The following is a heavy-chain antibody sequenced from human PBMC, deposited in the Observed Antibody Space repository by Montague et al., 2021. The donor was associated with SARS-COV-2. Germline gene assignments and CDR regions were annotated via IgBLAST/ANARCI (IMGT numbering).Heavy chain of an antibody. Sequence: SETLSLTCAVYGGSFSGYDWTWIRQSPGTGLEWIGVINQSGSAKYKPSLTSRVTISVDTSKNQFSLKLSSVTAAATAVYYCAGGLMCIDMMVVIMTGASTWLDSWGQGTLVTVSP. V-gene: IGHV4-34*01. J-gene: IGHJ5*01. D-gene: IGHD2-21*01. CDR3: AGGLMCIDMMVVIMTGASTWLDS. CDR1: GGSFSGYD. CDR2: INQSGSA.